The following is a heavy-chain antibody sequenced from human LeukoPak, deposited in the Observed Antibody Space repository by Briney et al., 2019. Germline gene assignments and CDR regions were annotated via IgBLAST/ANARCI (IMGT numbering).Heavy chain of an antibody. CDR1: GFTFSRYW. J-gene: IGHJ4*02. Sequence: GGSLRLSCAASGFTFSRYWMHWVRQAPGKGLMWVSRISPDGSTTLYADSVKGRFTISRDNSKNTLYLQMSSLRAEDTAVYYCVKDGSGSYYTYYFDYWGQGTLVTVSS. V-gene: IGHV3-74*03. CDR2: ISPDGSTT. D-gene: IGHD3-10*01. CDR3: VKDGSGSYYTYYFDY.